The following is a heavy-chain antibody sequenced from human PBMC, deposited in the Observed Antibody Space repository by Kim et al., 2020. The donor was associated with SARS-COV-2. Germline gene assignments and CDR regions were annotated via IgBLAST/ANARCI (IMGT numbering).Heavy chain of an antibody. J-gene: IGHJ6*02. CDR3: ARYNYDSRDFFGMDV. Sequence: GGSLRLSCAASGFSFSSYAMSWVRQGPGKGLEWVSAIGKDEKTHNADSVKGRFTISRDNSKNTLYLLMNSLRAEDTAVYYCARYNYDSRDFFGMDVWGQGTTVTVSS. CDR1: GFSFSSYA. D-gene: IGHD5-18*01. CDR2: IGKDEKT. V-gene: IGHV3-23*01.